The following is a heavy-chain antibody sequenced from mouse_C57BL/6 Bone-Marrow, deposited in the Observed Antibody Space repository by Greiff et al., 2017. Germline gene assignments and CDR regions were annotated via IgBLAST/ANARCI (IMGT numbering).Heavy chain of an antibody. V-gene: IGHV1-19*01. J-gene: IGHJ2*01. CDR3: ARPLHDY. Sequence: SGPVLVKPGASVKMSCKASGYTFTDYYMNWVKQSHGKSLVWIGVINPYNGGTSYNQKFKGKATLTVDKSSSTAYMELNSLTSEDSAVYYCARPLHDYWGQGTTLTVSS. CDR1: GYTFTDYY. CDR2: INPYNGGT.